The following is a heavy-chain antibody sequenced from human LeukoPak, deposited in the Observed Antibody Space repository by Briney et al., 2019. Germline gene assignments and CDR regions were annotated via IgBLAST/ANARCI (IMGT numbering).Heavy chain of an antibody. V-gene: IGHV4-59*01. CDR3: ASQAPYYYYMDV. CDR2: IYYSGST. J-gene: IGHJ6*03. Sequence: SETLSLTCTVSGGSISSYYWSWIRQPPGKGLEWIGYIYYSGSTNHDPSLKSRVTISVDTSKNQFSLKLSSVTAADTAVYYCASQAPYYYYMDVWGKGTTVTVSS. CDR1: GGSISSYY.